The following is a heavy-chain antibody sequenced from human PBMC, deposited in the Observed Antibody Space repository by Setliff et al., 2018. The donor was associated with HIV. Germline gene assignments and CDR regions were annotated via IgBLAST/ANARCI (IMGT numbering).Heavy chain of an antibody. CDR1: GASISSGHY. CDR2: IYHSGSI. CDR3: ARGDTTWPTQLLDV. V-gene: IGHV4-4*02. D-gene: IGHD2-2*01. J-gene: IGHJ6*04. Sequence: NPSETLSLTCAVSGASISSGHYWSRVRQPPGKGLEWIGEIYHSGSINHNPSLRSRVIMSVDKSKNQFSLRLTSVTAADTAVYYCARGDTTWPTQLLDVWGKGTTVTVSS.